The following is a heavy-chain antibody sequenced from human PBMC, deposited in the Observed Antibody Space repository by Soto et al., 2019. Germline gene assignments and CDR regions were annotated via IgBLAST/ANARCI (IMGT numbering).Heavy chain of an antibody. D-gene: IGHD3-16*01. CDR2: IYYSGST. Sequence: PSETLSLTCTVSGGSISSSSYYWGWIRQPPGKGLEWIGSIYYSGSTYYNPSLKSRVTISVDTSKNRFSLKLSSVTAADTAVYYCARSFYYDYVWGSYNYFDYWGQGTLVTVSS. CDR1: GGSISSSSYY. J-gene: IGHJ4*02. CDR3: ARSFYYDYVWGSYNYFDY. V-gene: IGHV4-39*01.